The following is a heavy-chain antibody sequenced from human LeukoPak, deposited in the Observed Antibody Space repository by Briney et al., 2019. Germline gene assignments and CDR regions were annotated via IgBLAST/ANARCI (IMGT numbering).Heavy chain of an antibody. D-gene: IGHD5-24*01. Sequence: SVKVSCKASGFTFTSSAMQWVRQARGQRLEGIGWIVVGSGNTNYAQKFQERVTITRDMSTSTAYMELSSLRSEDTAVYYCARVGRYGYNLEYFDYWGQGTLVTVSS. CDR2: IVVGSGNT. J-gene: IGHJ4*02. V-gene: IGHV1-58*02. CDR1: GFTFTSSA. CDR3: ARVGRYGYNLEYFDY.